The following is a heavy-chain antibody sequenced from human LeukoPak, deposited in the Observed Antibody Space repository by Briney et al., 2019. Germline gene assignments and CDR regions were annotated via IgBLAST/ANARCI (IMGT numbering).Heavy chain of an antibody. V-gene: IGHV4-59*08. CDR3: ARRVHYYDTSGYSYYFDY. J-gene: IGHJ4*02. CDR2: IYYSGSA. CDR1: AGSISSDY. Sequence: PSETLSLTCTVSAGSISSDYWSWIRQPPGKGLEWIGYIYYSGSANYNPSLKSRVTISVDTSKNHFSLKLSSVTAADTAVYYCARRVHYYDTSGYSYYFDYWGQGTLVTVSS. D-gene: IGHD3-22*01.